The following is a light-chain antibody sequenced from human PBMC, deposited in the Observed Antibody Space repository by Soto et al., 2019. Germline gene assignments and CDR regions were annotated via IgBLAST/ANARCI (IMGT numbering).Light chain of an antibody. CDR2: WAS. CDR3: QQYYNTPLT. V-gene: IGKV4-1*01. J-gene: IGKJ4*01. Sequence: EIVVTQSTDSLAVSLGERATINCKSGQSVLYSSNNKNYLAWYQQKPRQPPKLLIYWASTRESGVPDRFSGSGSGTDFTLTISSLQAEDVAVYYCQQYYNTPLTFGGGTKVDI. CDR1: QSVLYSSNNKNY.